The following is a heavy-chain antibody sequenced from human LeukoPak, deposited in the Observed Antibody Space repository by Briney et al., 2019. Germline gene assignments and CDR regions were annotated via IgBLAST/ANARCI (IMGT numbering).Heavy chain of an antibody. CDR3: ARMDTAMVLPYYYYGMDV. D-gene: IGHD5-18*01. J-gene: IGHJ6*02. V-gene: IGHV1-8*02. CDR1: GYTFSSYG. Sequence: ASVKVSCKASGYTFSSYGISWVRQATGQGLEWMGWMNPNSGNTGYAQKFQGRVTMTRNTSISTAYMELSSLRSEDTAAYYCARMDTAMVLPYYYYGMDVWGQGTTVTVSS. CDR2: MNPNSGNT.